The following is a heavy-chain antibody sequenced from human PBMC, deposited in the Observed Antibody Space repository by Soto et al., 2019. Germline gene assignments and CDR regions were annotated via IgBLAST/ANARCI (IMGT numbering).Heavy chain of an antibody. CDR3: ARTHYYDFWSGYSFDY. V-gene: IGHV4-31*03. CDR1: GGSISSGGYY. CDR2: IYYSGST. D-gene: IGHD3-3*01. J-gene: IGHJ4*02. Sequence: QVQLQESGPGLVKPSQTLSLTCTVSGGSISSGGYYWSWIRQHPGKGLEWIGYIYYSGSTYYNQPFKKRGTISVDTSKTQFSLKLSTVPSAGTDVYYCARTHYYDFWSGYSFDYWGQGTLVTVSS.